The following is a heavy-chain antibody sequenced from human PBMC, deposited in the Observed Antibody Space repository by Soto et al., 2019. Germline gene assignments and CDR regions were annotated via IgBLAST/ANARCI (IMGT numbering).Heavy chain of an antibody. CDR2: ISYDGSNK. D-gene: IGHD3-22*01. CDR1: GFTFSSYG. J-gene: IGHJ4*02. V-gene: IGHV3-30*03. CDR3: ARDFTPYYYDSSGSDY. Sequence: PGGSLRLSCAASGFTFSSYGMHWVRQAPGKGLEWVAVISYDGSNKYYADSVKGRFTISRDNSKNTLYLQMNSLRAEDTAVYYCARDFTPYYYDSSGSDYWGQGTLVTVSS.